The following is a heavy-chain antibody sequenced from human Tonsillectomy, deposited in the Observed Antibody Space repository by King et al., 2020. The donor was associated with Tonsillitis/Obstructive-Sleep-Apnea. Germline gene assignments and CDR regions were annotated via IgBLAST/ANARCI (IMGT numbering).Heavy chain of an antibody. CDR1: GGPFSGYS. CDR3: APTYYDILCNSYYYMDV. J-gene: IGHJ6*03. V-gene: IGHV4-34*01. D-gene: IGHD3-9*01. Sequence: VQLQQWGAGLLKASETLSLTCAVYGGPFSGYSWSWIRQPPGKGLEWIGEINYSGSTNYNPSLKSRVTISLDRSKNQFSLTLNAVTAADTAVYYCAPTYYDILCNSYYYMDVWGEGTTVTFSS. CDR2: INYSGST.